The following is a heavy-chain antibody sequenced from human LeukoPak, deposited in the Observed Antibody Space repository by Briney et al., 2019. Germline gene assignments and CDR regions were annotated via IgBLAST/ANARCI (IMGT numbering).Heavy chain of an antibody. CDR3: IRGVSGYYSYYAMDV. V-gene: IGHV3-74*01. CDR1: GYSFSSYW. CDR2: INGAGTTT. J-gene: IGHJ6*02. Sequence: GGSLRLSCGASGYSFSSYWMHWVRQVPGKGLVWVSRINGAGTTTTYADSVEGRFTISRDNAKNTLSLEMDSLRVEDTAVYYCIRGVSGYYSYYAMDVWGQGTTVIVSS. D-gene: IGHD1-26*01.